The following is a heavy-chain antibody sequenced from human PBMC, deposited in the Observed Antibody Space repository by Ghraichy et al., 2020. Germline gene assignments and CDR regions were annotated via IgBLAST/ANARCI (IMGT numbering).Heavy chain of an antibody. CDR3: ARDYYGTSGYWGYFDY. J-gene: IGHJ4*02. CDR1: GGSISGYY. V-gene: IGHV4-59*01. CDR2: IYYSGST. Sequence: LSLTCTVSGGSISGYYWSWIRQPPGKGLEWIGYIYYSGSTNYNPSLKSRVTISVDTSKNQFSLQLSSVTAADTAVYYCARDYYGTSGYWGYFDYWGQGTLVTVSS. D-gene: IGHD3-22*01.